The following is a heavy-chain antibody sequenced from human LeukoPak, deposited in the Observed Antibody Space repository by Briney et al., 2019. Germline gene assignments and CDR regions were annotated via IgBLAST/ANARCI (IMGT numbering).Heavy chain of an antibody. CDR1: GGTFSSYA. CDR2: IITIFGTA. V-gene: IGHV1-69*13. Sequence: ASVKVSCKASGGTFSSYAISWVRQAPGQGLEWMGGIITIFGTANYAQKFQGRVTITADESTSTAYMELSSLRSEDTAVYYCSCLMAYSSYFDYWGQGTLVTVSS. CDR3: SCLMAYSSYFDY. J-gene: IGHJ4*02. D-gene: IGHD6-13*01.